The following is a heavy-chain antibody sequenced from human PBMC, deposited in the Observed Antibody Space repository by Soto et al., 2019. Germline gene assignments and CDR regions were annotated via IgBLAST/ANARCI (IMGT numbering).Heavy chain of an antibody. Sequence: GGSLRLSCAASGFTFSSYAMSWVRQAPGKGLEWVSAISGSGGSTYYADSVKGRFTISRDNSKNTLYLQMNSLRAEDTAVYYCAKRKSYGDYEWKDYWGQGTLVTVSS. D-gene: IGHD4-17*01. CDR2: ISGSGGST. J-gene: IGHJ4*02. CDR1: GFTFSSYA. CDR3: AKRKSYGDYEWKDY. V-gene: IGHV3-23*01.